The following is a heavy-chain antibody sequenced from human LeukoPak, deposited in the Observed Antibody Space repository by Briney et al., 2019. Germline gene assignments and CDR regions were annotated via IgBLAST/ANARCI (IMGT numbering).Heavy chain of an antibody. CDR1: GFTFSRSD. J-gene: IGHJ1*01. D-gene: IGHD4-17*01. Sequence: GGSLRLSCAASGFTFSRSDMIWVRQAPGKGLEWVSIISGSGGSTYYADSVKGRFTISRDNSKNTLYLQINSLRPEDTALYYCAKNWGPYGDYEYFQHWGQGSLVTVSS. CDR3: AKNWGPYGDYEYFQH. V-gene: IGHV3-23*01. CDR2: ISGSGGST.